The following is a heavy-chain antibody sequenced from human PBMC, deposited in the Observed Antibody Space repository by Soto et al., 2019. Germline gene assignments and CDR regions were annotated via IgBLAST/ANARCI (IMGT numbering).Heavy chain of an antibody. Sequence: PGESLKISCKGSGYSFSNYWIGWVRQMPGKGLEWMGIIYPDDSDTRYSPSFQGQVTISADKSINTAYLQWSSLKASDTAIYYCARRLYDHAGSGPADYWAQGTLVTVSS. CDR2: IYPDDSDT. CDR1: GYSFSNYW. J-gene: IGHJ4*02. D-gene: IGHD3-22*01. V-gene: IGHV5-51*01. CDR3: ARRLYDHAGSGPADY.